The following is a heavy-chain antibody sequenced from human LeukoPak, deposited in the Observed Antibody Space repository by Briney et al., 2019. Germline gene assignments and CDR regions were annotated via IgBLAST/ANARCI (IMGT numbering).Heavy chain of an antibody. CDR3: ARYSSSSSFEY. CDR1: GGSISSGGYY. D-gene: IGHD6-6*01. J-gene: IGHJ4*02. CDR2: IYYSGST. V-gene: IGHV4-31*03. Sequence: SETLSLTCTVSGGSISSGGYYWSWIRQHPGKGLEWIGYIYYSGSTYYNPSLKSRVTMSVDTSKNQFSLKLSSVTAADTAVYYCARYSSSSSFEYWGQGTLVTVSS.